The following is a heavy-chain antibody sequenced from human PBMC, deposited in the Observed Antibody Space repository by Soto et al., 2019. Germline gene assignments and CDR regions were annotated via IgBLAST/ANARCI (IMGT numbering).Heavy chain of an antibody. CDR1: GFTFSSYA. CDR2: ISYDGSNK. D-gene: IGHD6-6*01. J-gene: IGHJ4*01. Sequence: QVQLVESGGGVVQPGRSLRLSCAASGFTFSSYAMHWVRQAPGKGLEWVAVISYDGSNKSYADSVKGRFTISRDNSKNTLYLQMNSLRAEDTAVYYCARDGQVVHRWGFDYWGHGTLVTVS. CDR3: ARDGQVVHRWGFDY. V-gene: IGHV3-30-3*01.